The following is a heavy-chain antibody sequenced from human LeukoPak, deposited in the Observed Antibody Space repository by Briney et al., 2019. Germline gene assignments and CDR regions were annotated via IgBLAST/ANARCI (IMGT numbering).Heavy chain of an antibody. J-gene: IGHJ6*02. V-gene: IGHV3-20*04. D-gene: IGHD3-3*01. CDR2: INWNGGSR. CDR1: GFTFDERG. Sequence: PGRSLRLSCAASGFTFDERGMNWVRQAPGKGLEWVSNINWNGGSRTYADSVKGRFTISRDNAKNSLYLEINSLRAEDTALYYCARDFFLVGSGMDVWGQGTTVTVSS. CDR3: ARDFFLVGSGMDV.